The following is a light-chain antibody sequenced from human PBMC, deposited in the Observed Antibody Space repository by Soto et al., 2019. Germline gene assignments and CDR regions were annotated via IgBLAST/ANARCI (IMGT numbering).Light chain of an antibody. J-gene: IGLJ1*01. CDR2: DVS. CDR1: SSDVGGYNY. V-gene: IGLV2-14*01. Sequence: QSALTQPASVSGSPGQSITISCTGTSSDVGGYNYVSWYQQHPGKAPKLMIYDVSNRPSGVSNRFSGSKSDNMASLTISGLQEEDEADYYCSSYTSSSTLGYVFGTGTKVTVL. CDR3: SSYTSSSTLGYV.